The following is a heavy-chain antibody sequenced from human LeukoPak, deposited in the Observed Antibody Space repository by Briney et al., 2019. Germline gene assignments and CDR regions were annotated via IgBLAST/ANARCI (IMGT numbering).Heavy chain of an antibody. D-gene: IGHD3-3*01. J-gene: IGHJ4*02. CDR1: EFTFGSYG. CDR3: VKAFGVVIFSADY. CDR2: IRYDGSNK. Sequence: GGSLRLSCAASEFTFGSYGMHWVRQAPGKGLEWVVFIRYDGSNKYYADSVKGRFTISRDNSKNTLYLQMNSLRAEDTAVYYCVKAFGVVIFSADYWGQGTLVTVSS. V-gene: IGHV3-30*02.